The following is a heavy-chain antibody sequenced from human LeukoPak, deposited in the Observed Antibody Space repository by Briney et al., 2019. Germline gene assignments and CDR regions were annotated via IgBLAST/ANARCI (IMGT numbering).Heavy chain of an antibody. V-gene: IGHV4-61*02. D-gene: IGHD3-10*01. J-gene: IGHJ6*03. CDR3: ARDRSWYSGSGSLYYYYYYMDV. CDR2: IYTSGST. CDR1: GGSISSGSYY. Sequence: PSETLSLTCTVSGGSISSGSYYWSWIRQPAGKGLEWIGRIYTSGSTNYNPSLKSRVTISVDTSKNQFSLKLSSVTAADTAVYYCARDRSWYSGSGSLYYYYYYMDVWGKGTTVTISS.